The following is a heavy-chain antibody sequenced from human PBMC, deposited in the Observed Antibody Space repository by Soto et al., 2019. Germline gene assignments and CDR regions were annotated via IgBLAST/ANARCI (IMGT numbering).Heavy chain of an antibody. CDR3: ASDVGNFYDSSPTGQFDF. CDR1: GDSISSSNW. D-gene: IGHD3-22*01. J-gene: IGHJ4*02. CDR2: IYYSGSI. V-gene: IGHV4-4*02. Sequence: QVHLQESGPGLVKPSGTLSLTCAVSGDSISSSNWWSWVRQPPGKGLEWIGEIYYSGSINYNPSLKGRVTISVDKSKNQFSLKLSSVTAADTAVYYCASDVGNFYDSSPTGQFDFWGQGTLVTVSS.